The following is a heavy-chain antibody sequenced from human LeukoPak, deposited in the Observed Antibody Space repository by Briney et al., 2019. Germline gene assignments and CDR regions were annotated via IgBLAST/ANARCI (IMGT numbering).Heavy chain of an antibody. D-gene: IGHD3-16*02. J-gene: IGHJ4*02. CDR2: IYTSGST. CDR1: GGSISSGSYY. V-gene: IGHV4-61*02. CDR3: ASITFGGVIDRGY. Sequence: MPSETLSLTCTVSGGSISSGSYYWSWIRQPAGKGLEWIGRIYTSGSTNYNPSLKSRVTISVDTSKNQFSLKLSSVTAADTAVYYCASITFGGVIDRGYWGQGTLVTVSS.